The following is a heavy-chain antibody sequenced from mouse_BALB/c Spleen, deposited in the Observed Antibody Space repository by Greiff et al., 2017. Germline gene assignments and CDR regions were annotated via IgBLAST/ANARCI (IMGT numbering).Heavy chain of an antibody. D-gene: IGHD4-1*01. CDR3: GRGDDWAPAY. V-gene: IGHV5-6*01. Sequence: EVQLVESGGDLVKPGGSLKLSCAASGFTFSSYGMSWVRQTPDKRLEWVATISSGGSYTYYPDSVKGRFTISRDNAKNTLYLQMCSLKSEDTAMYYYGRGDDWAPAYWGEGTLVTVSA. J-gene: IGHJ3*01. CDR2: ISSGGSYT. CDR1: GFTFSSYG.